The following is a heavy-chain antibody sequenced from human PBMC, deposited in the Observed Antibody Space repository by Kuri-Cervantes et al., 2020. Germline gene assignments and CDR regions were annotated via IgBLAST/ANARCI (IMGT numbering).Heavy chain of an antibody. D-gene: IGHD3-10*01. V-gene: IGHV4-59*01. CDR2: IYYSGST. CDR3: ARDILWFGELLTYYYGMDV. J-gene: IGHJ6*02. Sequence: SETLSLTCTVSGGSISSYYWSWIRQPPGKGLEWIGYIYYSGSTNYNPSLKSRVTISVGTSKNQFSLKLSSVTAADTAVYYCARDILWFGELLTYYYGMDVWGQGTTVTVSS. CDR1: GGSISSYY.